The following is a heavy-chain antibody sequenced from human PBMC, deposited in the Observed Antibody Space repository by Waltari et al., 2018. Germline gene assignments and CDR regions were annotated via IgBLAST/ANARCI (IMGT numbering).Heavy chain of an antibody. CDR3: AREIRGTGYFPDAFDI. CDR1: GFAFSTYS. CDR2: SSNSGTTI. V-gene: IGHV3-48*01. Sequence: EVQLVESGGGLVQPGGSLRLSCAASGFAFSTYSMNWVRQAPGKGLEWVSDSSNSGTTIYYADSVKGRFTISRDNAQNSLYLQMNSLRAEDTAVYYCAREIRGTGYFPDAFDIWGQGTMVTVSS. J-gene: IGHJ3*02. D-gene: IGHD3-9*01.